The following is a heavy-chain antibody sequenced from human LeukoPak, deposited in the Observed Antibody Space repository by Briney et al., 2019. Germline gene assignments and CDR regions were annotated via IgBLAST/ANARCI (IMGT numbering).Heavy chain of an antibody. D-gene: IGHD3-16*01. CDR3: AASQTYDYYYYMDV. Sequence: ASVKVSCKASGYTFTGYYMHWVRQAPEQGLEWMGWINPNSGGTNYAQKFQGRVTMTRDTSISTAYMELSRLRSDDTAVYYCAASQTYDYYYYMDVWGKGTTVTVSS. CDR1: GYTFTGYY. J-gene: IGHJ6*03. CDR2: INPNSGGT. V-gene: IGHV1-2*02.